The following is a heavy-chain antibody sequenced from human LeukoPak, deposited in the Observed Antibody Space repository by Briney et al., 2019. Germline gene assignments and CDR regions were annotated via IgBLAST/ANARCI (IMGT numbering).Heavy chain of an antibody. Sequence: GASVKVSCKASGGTFSSYAISWVRQAPGQGLEWMGGVIPIFGTANYAQKFQGRVTITADKCTSTAYMELSSLRSEDTAVYYCARCLYGDYIRGYYYYYMDVWGKGTTVTVSS. D-gene: IGHD4-17*01. J-gene: IGHJ6*03. CDR2: VIPIFGTA. CDR3: ARCLYGDYIRGYYYYYMDV. V-gene: IGHV1-69*06. CDR1: GGTFSSYA.